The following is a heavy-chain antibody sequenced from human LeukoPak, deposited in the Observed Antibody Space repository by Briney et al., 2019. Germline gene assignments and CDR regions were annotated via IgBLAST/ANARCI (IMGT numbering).Heavy chain of an antibody. V-gene: IGHV1-69*05. CDR2: IIPIFGTA. CDR1: GGTFSSYA. CDR3: AREVRELRGPYYYYMDV. D-gene: IGHD1-26*01. Sequence: GASVKVSCKASGGTFSSYAISWVRQAPGQGLEWMGGIIPIFGTANYAQKFQGRVTITTDESTSTAYMELSSLRSEDTAVCYCAREVRELRGPYYYYMDVWGKGTMVTVSS. J-gene: IGHJ6*03.